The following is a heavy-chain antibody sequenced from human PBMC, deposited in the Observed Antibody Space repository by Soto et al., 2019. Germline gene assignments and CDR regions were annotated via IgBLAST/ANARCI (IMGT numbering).Heavy chain of an antibody. J-gene: IGHJ6*02. CDR1: GGSFSGYY. V-gene: IGHV4-34*01. CDR3: AIGLRILRFLEWLGVAYYGMDV. D-gene: IGHD3-3*01. Sequence: SETLYHNSPVHGGSFSGYYCSWIRQPPGKGLEWIWVINHIGGTNYNPSLKSRVTISVDTSKNQFSLNLSSVTAADTAFYYCAIGLRILRFLEWLGVAYYGMDVWGQGTTVT. CDR2: INHIGGT.